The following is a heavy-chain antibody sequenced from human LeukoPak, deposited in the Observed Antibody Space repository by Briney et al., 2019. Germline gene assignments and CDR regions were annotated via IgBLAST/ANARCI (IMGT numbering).Heavy chain of an antibody. J-gene: IGHJ4*02. CDR2: IIPIFGTA. Sequence: SVKVSCKASGGTFSSYAISWVRQAPGQGLEWMGGIIPIFGTANYAQKFQGRVTITADKSTSTAYMELSSLRSEDTAVYYCARCPWGSGWPLDYWGQGTLVTVSS. CDR3: ARCPWGSGWPLDY. CDR1: GGTFSSYA. V-gene: IGHV1-69*06. D-gene: IGHD6-19*01.